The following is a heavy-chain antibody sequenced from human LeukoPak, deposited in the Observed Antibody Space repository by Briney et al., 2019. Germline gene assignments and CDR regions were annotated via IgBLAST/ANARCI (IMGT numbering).Heavy chain of an antibody. Sequence: ASVEVSCKASGYTFTGYYIHWVRQAPGQGLEWMGWINPNSGGTNYAQKFQGRVTMTRDTSISTVYMELSRLGSDDTAVYYCAREGRGWAFDIWGQGTMVTVSS. CDR2: INPNSGGT. CDR1: GYTFTGYY. CDR3: AREGRGWAFDI. J-gene: IGHJ3*02. V-gene: IGHV1-2*02. D-gene: IGHD2-15*01.